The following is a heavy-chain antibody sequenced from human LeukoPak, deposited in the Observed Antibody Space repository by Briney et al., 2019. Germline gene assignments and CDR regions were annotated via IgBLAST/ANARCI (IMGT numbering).Heavy chain of an antibody. J-gene: IGHJ4*02. CDR1: GGTFSSYA. CDR3: ASGRLPRWGYFDY. Sequence: SVKVSCKASGGTFSSYAISWVRQAPGQGLEWMGGIIPIFGTANYAQKFQGRVTITTDESTSTAYMELSSLRPEDTAVYYCASGRLPRWGYFDYWGQGTLVTVSS. CDR2: IIPIFGTA. V-gene: IGHV1-69*05. D-gene: IGHD5-12*01.